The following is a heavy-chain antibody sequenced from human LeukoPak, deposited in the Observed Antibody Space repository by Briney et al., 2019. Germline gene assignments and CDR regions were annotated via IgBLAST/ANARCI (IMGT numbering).Heavy chain of an antibody. V-gene: IGHV4-59*12. D-gene: IGHD3-10*01. CDR1: GGSISNYY. J-gene: IGHJ4*02. CDR2: IYYSGSTNYNT. CDR3: ARDAKYYYGSRTYFFFEY. Sequence: SETLSLTCTVSGGSISNYYWSWIRQPPGKGLEWIGYIYYSGSTNYNTNYNPSLISRVTISVDTSKNQFSLKLSSVTAADTAVYYCARDAKYYYGSRTYFFFEYWGQGTLLTVSS.